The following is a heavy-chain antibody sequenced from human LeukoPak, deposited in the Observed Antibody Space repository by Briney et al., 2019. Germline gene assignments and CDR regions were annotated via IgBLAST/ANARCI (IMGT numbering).Heavy chain of an antibody. J-gene: IGHJ5*02. CDR3: ARLGSFDP. V-gene: IGHV4-39*01. D-gene: IGHD1-26*01. Sequence: SETLSLTCTVSGGSISSSSYYWGWIRQPPGKGLEWIGSIYYSGSTYYNPSLKSRVTISVDTSKNQFSLKLSSVTAADTAVYYRARLGSFDPWGQGTLVTVSS. CDR2: IYYSGST. CDR1: GGSISSSSYY.